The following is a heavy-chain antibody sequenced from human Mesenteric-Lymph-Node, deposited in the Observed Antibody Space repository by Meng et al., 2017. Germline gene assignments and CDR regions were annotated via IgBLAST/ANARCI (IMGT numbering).Heavy chain of an antibody. J-gene: IGHJ4*02. CDR2: SRNKGNSYST. D-gene: IGHD1-26*01. CDR3: ARVGVVGATKVLFDY. CDR1: GFTFSDYY. Sequence: GESLRLSCAASGFTFSDYYMSWIRQAPGKGLEWVGRSRNKGNSYSTEYAASVKGRFTISRDDSKNSLYLQMNSLKIEDTAVYYCARVGVVGATKVLFDYWGQGTPVTVSS. V-gene: IGHV3-72*01.